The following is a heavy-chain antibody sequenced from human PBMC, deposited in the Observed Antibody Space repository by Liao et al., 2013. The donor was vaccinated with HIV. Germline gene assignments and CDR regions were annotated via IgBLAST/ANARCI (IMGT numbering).Heavy chain of an antibody. V-gene: IGHV4-34*10. J-gene: IGHJ4*02. Sequence: QVQLQESGPGLVKPSETLSLTCTVYGGSFSGYYWSWIRQPPGKGLEWIGEINHSGSTNYNPSLKSRVAISVDTSKNQFSLRLRSVTAADTAVYYCARGEPYCSSTRCYPYYFDYWGQGTLVTVSS. CDR3: ARGEPYCSSTRCYPYYFDY. D-gene: IGHD2-2*01. CDR1: GGSFSGYY. CDR2: INHSGST.